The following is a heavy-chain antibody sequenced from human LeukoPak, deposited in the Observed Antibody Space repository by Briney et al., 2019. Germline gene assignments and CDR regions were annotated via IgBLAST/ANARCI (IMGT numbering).Heavy chain of an antibody. D-gene: IGHD6-13*01. CDR2: IWYDGSNK. V-gene: IGHV3-33*01. J-gene: IGHJ4*02. Sequence: GGSLRLSCAASGFTFSSYGVHWVRQAPGKGLEWVAVIWYDGSNKYYADSVKGRFTISRDNSKNTLYLQMNSLRAEDTAVYYCAREPRLGSSWNYFDYWGQGTLVTVSS. CDR3: AREPRLGSSWNYFDY. CDR1: GFTFSSYG.